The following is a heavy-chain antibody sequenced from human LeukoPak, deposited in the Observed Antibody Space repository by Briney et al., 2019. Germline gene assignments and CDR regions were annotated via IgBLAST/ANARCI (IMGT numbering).Heavy chain of an antibody. CDR1: GFTFSSYA. CDR2: ISYDGSKQ. J-gene: IGHJ4*02. CDR3: ARDLGSSSDY. D-gene: IGHD6-6*01. V-gene: IGHV3-30*04. Sequence: GGSLRLSCAASGFTFSSYAMHWVRHAPGKGLEWVTVISYDGSKQYYADSVKGRFTISRDNSKNTLYLQMNSLRAEDTAIYNCARDLGSSSDYWGQGTLVTVSS.